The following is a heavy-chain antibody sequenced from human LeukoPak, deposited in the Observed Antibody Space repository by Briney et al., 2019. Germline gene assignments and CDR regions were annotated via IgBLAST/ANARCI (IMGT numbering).Heavy chain of an antibody. CDR2: ISSGSTI. Sequence: PGGSLRLSCAASGFTFSSYEMNWVRQAPGDGLEWVSYISSGSTIYYAVSVKGRFTISRDNAKNSLYLQMNSLRAEDTAVYYCARAAPYYDSSGYYFSHFDYWGQGTLVTVSS. D-gene: IGHD3-22*01. V-gene: IGHV3-48*03. J-gene: IGHJ4*02. CDR1: GFTFSSYE. CDR3: ARAAPYYDSSGYYFSHFDY.